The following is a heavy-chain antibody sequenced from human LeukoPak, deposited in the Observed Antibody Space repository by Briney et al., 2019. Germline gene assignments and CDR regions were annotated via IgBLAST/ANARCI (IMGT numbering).Heavy chain of an antibody. V-gene: IGHV3-7*02. J-gene: IGHJ4*02. CDR2: IKQDGSEK. CDR1: GFTFSTYW. CDR3: ARPGIAVAGEFFDY. D-gene: IGHD6-19*01. Sequence: TGGSLRLSCAASGFTFSTYWMSWVRQAPGKGLEWVANIKQDGSEKYYVDSVKGRFTIFRDNAENSLYLQMNSLRAEDTAVYYCARPGIAVAGEFFDYWGQGTLVTVSS.